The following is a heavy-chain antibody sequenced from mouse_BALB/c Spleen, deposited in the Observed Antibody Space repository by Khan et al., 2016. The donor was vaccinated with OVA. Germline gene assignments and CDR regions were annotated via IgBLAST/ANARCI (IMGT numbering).Heavy chain of an antibody. CDR1: GFTFSTYT. Sequence: EVELVESGGDLVKPGGSLKLSCAASGFTFSTYTMSWVRQTPEKRLEWVATISSGGSYTFYPDSVKGRFTISSDNAMNPLNLQMSSLKSEDTAMYYCTRDRLGRSGCLDYWGQGTSLTVSS. CDR3: TRDRLGRSGCLDY. CDR2: ISSGGSYT. D-gene: IGHD2-14*01. V-gene: IGHV5-6-4*01. J-gene: IGHJ2*02.